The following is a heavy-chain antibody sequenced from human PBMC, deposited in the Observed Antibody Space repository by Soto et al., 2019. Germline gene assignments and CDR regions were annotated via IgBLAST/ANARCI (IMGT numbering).Heavy chain of an antibody. Sequence: QVQRVQSGAEVKKPGSSVKVSCKASGGTFSSYAISWVRQAPGQGLEWMGGIIPIFGTANYAQKFHGRVTITADKATSTAYMELSSLRSEDTAVYSCARDYYGSGSYYGVYVGGQETTVTVSS. J-gene: IGHJ6*02. D-gene: IGHD3-10*01. CDR3: ARDYYGSGSYYGVYV. CDR1: GGTFSSYA. CDR2: IIPIFGTA. V-gene: IGHV1-69*06.